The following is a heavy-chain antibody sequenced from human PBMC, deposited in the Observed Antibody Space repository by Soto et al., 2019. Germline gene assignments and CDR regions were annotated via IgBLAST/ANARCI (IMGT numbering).Heavy chain of an antibody. D-gene: IGHD5-12*01. CDR3: AKDARYSGYEGYGMDV. V-gene: IGHV3-7*01. Sequence: GGSLRLSCAASGFTFSNYWMNWVRQAPGKGLEWVANIKEDGSEKYYADSVKGRFTISRDNAKTSLYLQMNSLRAGDTAVYYCAKDARYSGYEGYGMDVWGQGTTVTVSS. J-gene: IGHJ6*02. CDR2: IKEDGSEK. CDR1: GFTFSNYW.